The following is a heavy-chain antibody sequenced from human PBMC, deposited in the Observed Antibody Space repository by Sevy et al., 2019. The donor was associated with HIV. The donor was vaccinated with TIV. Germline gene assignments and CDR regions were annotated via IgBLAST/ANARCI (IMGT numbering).Heavy chain of an antibody. Sequence: GGSLRLSCAASGFTFSSYAMSWVRQAPGKGLEWVSAISGSGGSTYYADSVKGRFTISRDNSKNTLYLQMNSLRAEDTAVYYCAKDWEDRDGYCSSTSCYDSYFDYWGQGTLVTVSS. D-gene: IGHD2-2*03. CDR1: GFTFSSYA. V-gene: IGHV3-23*01. CDR2: ISGSGGST. J-gene: IGHJ4*02. CDR3: AKDWEDRDGYCSSTSCYDSYFDY.